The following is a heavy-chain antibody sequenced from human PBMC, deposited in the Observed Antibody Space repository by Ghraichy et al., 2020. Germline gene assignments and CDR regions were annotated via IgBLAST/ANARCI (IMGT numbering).Heavy chain of an antibody. CDR3: ARGPRVTWYFDS. J-gene: IGHJ4*02. D-gene: IGHD4-23*01. CDR2: ISYDGSNK. CDR1: AFIFSDYA. V-gene: IGHV3-30*04. Sequence: GGSLRLSCEGSAFIFSDYAMHWVRQAPGKGLEWLGLISYDGSNKYYADSVKGRFTISRDNSKNTMWLQLNSLRAEDTAVYYCARGPRVTWYFDSWGQGTRVATSS.